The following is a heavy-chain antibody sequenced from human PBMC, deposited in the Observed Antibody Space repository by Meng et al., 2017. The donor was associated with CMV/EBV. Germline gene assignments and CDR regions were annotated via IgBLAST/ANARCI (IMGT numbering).Heavy chain of an antibody. CDR1: GYTFTGYY. CDR2: INPNSGGT. CDR3: ARAYVSQWVYYYYGMDV. V-gene: IGHV1-2*02. D-gene: IGHD1-26*01. Sequence: ASVKVSCKASGYTFTGYYMHWVRQAPGQGLEWMGWINPNSGGTNYAQKFQGRVTMTRDTSISTAYMELSRLRSDDTAVYYCARAYVSQWVYYYYGMDVWGQGTTVTV. J-gene: IGHJ6*02.